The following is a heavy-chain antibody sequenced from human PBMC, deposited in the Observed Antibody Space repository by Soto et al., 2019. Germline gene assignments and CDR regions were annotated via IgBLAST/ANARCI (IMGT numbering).Heavy chain of an antibody. CDR1: GYPFTNSW. Sequence: PGEYLKISCKGSGYPFTNSWIGCVRQMPGKGLEWMGIIYPGDSNIRYSPSFQGQVTISADMSTSTAYLQWSSLKASDTAMYYCARHAYCASNTCYYYYGLDVWGQGTTVTVSS. CDR3: ARHAYCASNTCYYYYGLDV. D-gene: IGHD2-21*01. J-gene: IGHJ6*02. V-gene: IGHV5-51*01. CDR2: IYPGDSNI.